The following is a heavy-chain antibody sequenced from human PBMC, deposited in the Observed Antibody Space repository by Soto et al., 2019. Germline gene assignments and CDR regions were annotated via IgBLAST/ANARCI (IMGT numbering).Heavy chain of an antibody. CDR2: ILSDYNT. CDR1: GFTFRDYT. CDR3: ARRPNVYFGY. Sequence: EVQLLESGGGLAQPGGSLTLSCAASGFTFRDYTMSWVRQDPGQVLECISVILSDYNTFYAGSVRGRFTISRDNSKNTVYLEMNSLRAEDTAVYYWARRPNVYFGYWGQGALVTVSS. J-gene: IGHJ4*02. V-gene: IGHV3-23*03.